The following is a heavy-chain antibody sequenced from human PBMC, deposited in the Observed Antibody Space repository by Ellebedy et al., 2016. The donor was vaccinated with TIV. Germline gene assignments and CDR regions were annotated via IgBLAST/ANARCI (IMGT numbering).Heavy chain of an antibody. CDR1: GGTFSSYA. CDR3: ARVGIAVAGYFDY. J-gene: IGHJ4*02. CDR2: IIPILGIA. V-gene: IGHV1-69*04. Sequence: AASVKVSCKASGGTFSSYAISWVRQAPGQGLEWMGRIIPILGIANYAQKFQGRVTITADKSTSTAYMELSSLRSEDTAVYYCARVGIAVAGYFDYWGQGTLVTVSS. D-gene: IGHD6-19*01.